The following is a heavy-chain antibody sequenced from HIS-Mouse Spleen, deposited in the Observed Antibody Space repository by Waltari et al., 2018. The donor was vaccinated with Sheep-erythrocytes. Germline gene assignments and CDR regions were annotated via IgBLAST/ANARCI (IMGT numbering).Heavy chain of an antibody. CDR3: ARPYGDYVEDAFDI. CDR1: GYSISSVSQ. D-gene: IGHD4-17*01. J-gene: IGHJ3*02. CDR2: IYHSGST. V-gene: IGHV4-38-2*01. Sequence: QVQLQESGPGLVKPSETLSLTCPVPGYSISSVSQRGLTRQPPGKGLEWIGSIYHSGSTYYNPSLKSRVTISVDTSKNQFSLKLSSVTAADTAVYYCARPYGDYVEDAFDIWGQGTMVTVSS.